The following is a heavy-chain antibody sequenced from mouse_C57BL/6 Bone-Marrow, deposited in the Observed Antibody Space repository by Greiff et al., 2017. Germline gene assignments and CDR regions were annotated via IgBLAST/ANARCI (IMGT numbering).Heavy chain of an antibody. CDR3: TTVWRFAY. V-gene: IGHV14-4*01. CDR2: IDPENGDT. J-gene: IGHJ3*01. CDR1: GFNIKDDY. Sequence: EVKVVESGAELVRPGASVKLSCTASGFNIKDDYMHWVKQRPEQGLEWIGWIDPENGDTEYASKFQGKATITADTSSNTAYLQLSSLTSEDTAVDYCTTVWRFAYWGQGTLVTVSA.